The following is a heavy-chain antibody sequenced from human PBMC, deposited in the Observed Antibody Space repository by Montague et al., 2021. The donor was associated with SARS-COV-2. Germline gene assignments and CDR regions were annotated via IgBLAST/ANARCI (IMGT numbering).Heavy chain of an antibody. Sequence: SEILSLTCAVYGGSLSGYYWSWIRQPPGKGLEWIGEINHSGSTNXNPSLKSRVTISLDTSKNQFSLKLSSVTAADTAVYYCARGRRRYNWRDETSYYYGMDVWGQGITVTVSS. J-gene: IGHJ6*02. CDR1: GGSLSGYY. V-gene: IGHV4-34*01. D-gene: IGHD1-20*01. CDR3: ARGRRRYNWRDETSYYYGMDV. CDR2: INHSGST.